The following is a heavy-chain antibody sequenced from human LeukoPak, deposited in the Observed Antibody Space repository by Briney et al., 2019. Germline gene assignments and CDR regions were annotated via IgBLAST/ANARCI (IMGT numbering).Heavy chain of an antibody. D-gene: IGHD3-10*01. J-gene: IGHJ3*02. CDR3: ARELLGAFDI. CDR2: ISTSGNT. Sequence: SETLSLTCTVSGGSISSHYWGWIRQPPGKGLEWIGYISTSGNTNYNPSLRSRVTMSLDTSKNQFSLKLNSVTAADTAVYFCARELLGAFDIWGQGTMVTVSS. V-gene: IGHV4-4*09. CDR1: GGSISSHY.